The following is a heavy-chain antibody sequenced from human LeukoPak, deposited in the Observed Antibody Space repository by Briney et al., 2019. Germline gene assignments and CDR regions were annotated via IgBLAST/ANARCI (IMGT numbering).Heavy chain of an antibody. CDR3: ARGDSGRGKEYYYGADV. J-gene: IGHJ6*02. CDR2: VRHKFRSYST. CDR1: GFSFSEFF. V-gene: IGHV3-72*01. D-gene: IGHD2-15*01. Sequence: QPGGSLRLSCAASGFSFSEFFMDWVRQAPGKGLEWLGRVRHKFRSYSTEYAASVKGRFTISRDDSQNSVFLQMSSLGTEDTAVYYCARGDSGRGKEYYYGADVWGQGTTVTVSS.